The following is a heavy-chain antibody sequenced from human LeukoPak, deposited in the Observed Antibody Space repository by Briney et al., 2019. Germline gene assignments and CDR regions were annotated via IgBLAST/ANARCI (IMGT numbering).Heavy chain of an antibody. V-gene: IGHV7-4-1*02. CDR2: INTNTGNP. CDR1: GYTFTSYA. Sequence: ASVKVSCKASGYTFTSYAMNWVRQAPGQGLEWMGWINTNTGNPTYAQGFTGRFVFSLDTSVSTAYLQISSLKAEDTAVYYCAIVDTAWSGRLNAFDIWGQGTMVTVSS. CDR3: AIVDTAWSGRLNAFDI. J-gene: IGHJ3*02. D-gene: IGHD5-18*01.